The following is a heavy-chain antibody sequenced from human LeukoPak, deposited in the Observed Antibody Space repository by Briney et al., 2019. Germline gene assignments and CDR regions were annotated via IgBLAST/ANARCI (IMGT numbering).Heavy chain of an antibody. CDR1: GGTFSSYA. CDR3: AREGYFPSYGMDV. V-gene: IGHV1-69*13. CDR2: IIPIFGTA. Sequence: SVKVSCKASGGTFSSYAISWVRQAPGQGLEWMGGIIPIFGTANYAQKFQGRVTITADESTSTAYMELSSLRSEDTAVYYCAREGYFPSYGMDVWGQGTTVTVSS. D-gene: IGHD2-21*01. J-gene: IGHJ6*02.